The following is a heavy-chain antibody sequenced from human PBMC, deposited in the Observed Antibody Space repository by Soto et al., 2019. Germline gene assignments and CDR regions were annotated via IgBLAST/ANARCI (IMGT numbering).Heavy chain of an antibody. CDR1: GGGNLRDYR. V-gene: IGHV1-69*01. CDR2: IIPKLGSA. Sequence: QVQLVQSGAEVKEPGSSVKVSCKASGGGNLRDYRTTWVRRAPGQGLEWMGGIIPKLGSANYAQNFQGRVTVTADESTNTVYMDLRSLRADDTAVYYRARGGDGYNFGAVCWGQGTPVTVSS. CDR3: ARGGDGYNFGAVC. D-gene: IGHD2-21*01. J-gene: IGHJ4*02.